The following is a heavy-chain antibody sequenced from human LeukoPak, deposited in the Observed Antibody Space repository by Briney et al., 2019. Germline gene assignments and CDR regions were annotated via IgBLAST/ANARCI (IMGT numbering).Heavy chain of an antibody. CDR1: GFTFSSYS. D-gene: IGHD4-17*01. V-gene: IGHV3-21*01. Sequence: GGSLRLSCAASGFTFSSYSMNWVRQAPGKGLEWVSSISSSSSYIYYADSVKGRFTISRDNAENSLYLQMNSLRAEDTAVYYCARDYGDYAEYFQHWGQGTLVTVSS. CDR3: ARDYGDYAEYFQH. J-gene: IGHJ1*01. CDR2: ISSSSSYI.